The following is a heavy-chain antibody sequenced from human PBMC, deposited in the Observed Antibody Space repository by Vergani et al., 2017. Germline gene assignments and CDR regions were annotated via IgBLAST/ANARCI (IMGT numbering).Heavy chain of an antibody. V-gene: IGHV3-30*02. Sequence: QVQLLQSGGGVVQPGGSLRLSCTLSGFTLNTYGIHWVRQAPGKGLEWVSFIRYDGSSEYYGDSVKGRFTISRDKSQNTVNLQMNSLRGEDSAVYYCVRHSWFRSCKSVNCSSWDYWGQGTPVTVSS. CDR3: VRHSWFRSCKSVNCSSWDY. CDR1: GFTLNTYG. J-gene: IGHJ4*02. CDR2: IRYDGSSE. D-gene: IGHD2/OR15-2a*01.